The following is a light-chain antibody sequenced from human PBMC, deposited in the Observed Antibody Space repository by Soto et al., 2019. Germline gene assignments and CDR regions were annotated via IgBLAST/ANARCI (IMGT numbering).Light chain of an antibody. Sequence: EIVMTPYSAPLSVSPGERATLSCRASQSVSSSYLAWYQQKPGQAPRLLIYGASSRATGIPDRFTGSGSGTDFTLTISSLQSEDFAVYYCQQYNNWPQAFGQGTKVDI. CDR3: QQYNNWPQA. J-gene: IGKJ1*01. CDR1: QSVSSSY. CDR2: GAS. V-gene: IGKV3D-15*01.